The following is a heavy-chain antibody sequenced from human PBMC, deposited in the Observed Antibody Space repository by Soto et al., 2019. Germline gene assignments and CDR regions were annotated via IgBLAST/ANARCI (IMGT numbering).Heavy chain of an antibody. CDR1: GDSVSSNNVA. D-gene: IGHD3-22*01. V-gene: IGHV6-1*01. CDR3: ARESSGYYYRYFDC. J-gene: IGHJ4*02. CDR2: TYYRSQWYD. Sequence: SQTLSLTCDISGDSVSSNNVAWNWIRRSPSTGLEWLGRTYYRSQWYDDYAESVKSRISIIPDTSKDQFSLRLNSVTPEDTAVYYCARESSGYYYRYFDCWGQGTLVTAPQ.